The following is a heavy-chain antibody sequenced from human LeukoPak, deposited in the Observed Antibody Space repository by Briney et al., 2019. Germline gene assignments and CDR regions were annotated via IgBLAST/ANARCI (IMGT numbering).Heavy chain of an antibody. J-gene: IGHJ4*02. CDR3: AKRNSSGDKNFDY. CDR2: ISGSGDRT. V-gene: IGHV3-23*01. CDR1: GFTFGSYA. Sequence: GGSLRLSFAAFGFTFGSYAMSWVRQAPGKGLEWVSAISGSGDRTYYADSVKGRFTISRDNSKNTLYLQMNSLRAEDTAVYYCAKRNSSGDKNFDYWGQGTLVTVSS. D-gene: IGHD6-19*01.